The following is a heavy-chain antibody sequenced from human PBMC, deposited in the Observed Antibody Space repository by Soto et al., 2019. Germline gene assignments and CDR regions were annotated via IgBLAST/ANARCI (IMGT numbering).Heavy chain of an antibody. D-gene: IGHD2-2*01. CDR3: ARDERITIVVVPAALSMDV. CDR1: GCTFTSYG. CDR2: ISAYNGNT. V-gene: IGHV1-18*04. J-gene: IGHJ6*02. Sequence: ASVKVSCKASGCTFTSYGISWVRQAPGQGLEWMGWISAYNGNTNYAQKLQGRVTMTTDTSTSTAYMELRSLRSDDTAVYYCARDERITIVVVPAALSMDVWGQGTTVTVSS.